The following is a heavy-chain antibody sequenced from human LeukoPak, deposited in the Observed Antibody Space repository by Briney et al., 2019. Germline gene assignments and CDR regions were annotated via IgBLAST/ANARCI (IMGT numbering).Heavy chain of an antibody. Sequence: GGSLRLSCAASGFTFSSYSMHWVRQAPGKGLEWVAVIWYDGSNKYYADSVKGRFTTSRDNSKNTLYLQMNSLRAEDTAVYYCARAGLHDHGDYGDSWGQGTLVTVSS. J-gene: IGHJ4*02. CDR3: ARAGLHDHGDYGDS. D-gene: IGHD4-17*01. CDR2: IWYDGSNK. CDR1: GFTFSSYS. V-gene: IGHV3-33*01.